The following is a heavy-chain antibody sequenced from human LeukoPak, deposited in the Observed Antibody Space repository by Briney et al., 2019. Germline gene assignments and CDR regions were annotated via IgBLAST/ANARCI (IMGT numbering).Heavy chain of an antibody. CDR2: IIPILGIA. Sequence: ASVKVSCKASGGTFSSYAISWVRQAPGQGLERMGRIIPILGIANYAQKFQGRVTITADKSTSTAYMELSSLRSEDTAVYYCARDRDFWSGYKAPGYYYGMDVWGQGTTVTVSS. CDR1: GGTFSSYA. J-gene: IGHJ6*02. V-gene: IGHV1-69*04. CDR3: ARDRDFWSGYKAPGYYYGMDV. D-gene: IGHD3-3*01.